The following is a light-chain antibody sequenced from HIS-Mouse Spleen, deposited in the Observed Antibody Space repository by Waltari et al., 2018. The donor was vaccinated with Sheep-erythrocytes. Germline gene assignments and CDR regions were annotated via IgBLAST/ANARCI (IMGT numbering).Light chain of an antibody. Sequence: SSELTQPPSVSVSPGQPASITCSGDQLGDKYACWYQQKPGQSPVLVIYQDSKRPSGIPERFSGSNSGNTATLTISGTQAMDEADYYCQAWDSSTAVFGGGTKLTVL. J-gene: IGLJ2*01. V-gene: IGLV3-1*01. CDR3: QAWDSSTAV. CDR2: QDS. CDR1: QLGDKY.